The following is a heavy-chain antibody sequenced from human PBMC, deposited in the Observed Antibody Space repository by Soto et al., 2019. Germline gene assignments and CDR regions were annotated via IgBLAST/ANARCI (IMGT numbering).Heavy chain of an antibody. V-gene: IGHV1-18*01. D-gene: IGHD2-2*01. CDR1: GYTFTSYG. CDR2: ISAYNGKT. Sequence: ASVKVSCKASGYTFTSYGISWVRQAPGQGLEWMGWISAYNGKTNYAQKLQGRVTMTTDTSTSTAYMELRSLRSDDTAVYYCARDPFCSSTSCFLGYYYYGMDVWGQGTTVTVSS. CDR3: ARDPFCSSTSCFLGYYYYGMDV. J-gene: IGHJ6*02.